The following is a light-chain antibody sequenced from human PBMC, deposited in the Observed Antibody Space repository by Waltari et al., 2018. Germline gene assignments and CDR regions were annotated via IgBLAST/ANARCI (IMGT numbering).Light chain of an antibody. Sequence: EIVMTQSPATLSVSPGERATLSCRASQSVSSNLAWYQQKPGQAPRLLIFSASTRATGIPASVSGSGSGTEFSLTISSLQSEDFAVYYCQQYNNWPPYTFGQGTKLEIK. V-gene: IGKV3-15*01. CDR3: QQYNNWPPYT. CDR1: QSVSSN. CDR2: SAS. J-gene: IGKJ2*01.